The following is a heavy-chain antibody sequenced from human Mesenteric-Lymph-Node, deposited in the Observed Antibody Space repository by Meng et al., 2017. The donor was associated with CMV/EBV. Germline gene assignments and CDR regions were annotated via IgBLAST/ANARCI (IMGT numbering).Heavy chain of an antibody. D-gene: IGHD2-2*01. J-gene: IGHJ6*02. V-gene: IGHV4-34*01. CDR2: INHSGST. Sequence: GYYWSWIRQPPGKGLEWIGEINHSGSTNYNPSLKSRVTISVDKSKNQFSLKLSSVTAADTAVYYCARVEVVVVPAATGYYYYGMDVWGQGTTVTVSS. CDR1: GYY. CDR3: ARVEVVVVPAATGYYYYGMDV.